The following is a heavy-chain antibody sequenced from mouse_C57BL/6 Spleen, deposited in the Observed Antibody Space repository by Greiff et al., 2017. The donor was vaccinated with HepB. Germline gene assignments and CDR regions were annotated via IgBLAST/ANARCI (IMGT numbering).Heavy chain of an antibody. J-gene: IGHJ4*01. CDR3: AKEGSTDYYAMDY. V-gene: IGHV2-5*01. D-gene: IGHD1-1*01. CDR2: IWRGGST. Sequence: VQVVESGPGLVQPSQSLSITCTVSGFSLTSYGVHWVRQSPGKGLEWLGVIWRGGSTDYNAAFMSRLSITKDNSKSQVFFKMNSLQADDTAIYYCAKEGSTDYYAMDYWGQGTSVTVSS. CDR1: GFSLTSYG.